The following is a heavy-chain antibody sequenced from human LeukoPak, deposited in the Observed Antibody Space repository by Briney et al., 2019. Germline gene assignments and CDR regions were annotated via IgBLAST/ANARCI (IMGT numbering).Heavy chain of an antibody. CDR1: GYSISSGYY. V-gene: IGHV4-38-2*02. Sequence: SETLSLTCTVSGYSISSGYYWGWIRQPPGKGLEWIGSIYHSGSTYYNPSLKSRVTISVDTSKNQFSLKLSSVTAADTAVYYCARDRLDSHKPYLDYWGQGTLVTVSS. D-gene: IGHD3-22*01. CDR3: ARDRLDSHKPYLDY. CDR2: IYHSGST. J-gene: IGHJ4*02.